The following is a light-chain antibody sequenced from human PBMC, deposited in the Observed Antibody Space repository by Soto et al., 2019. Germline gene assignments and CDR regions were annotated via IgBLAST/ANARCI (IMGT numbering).Light chain of an antibody. CDR2: RNN. CDR3: AAWDDSLSGLYV. Sequence: QSALTQPPSASGTPGQRVTISCSGSSSNIGSNYVYWYQQLPGTAPKLLIYRNNQRPSGVPDRFSGSKSGTSASLAISGLRSEDEAEYYCAAWDDSLSGLYVFGTGTKVTVL. J-gene: IGLJ1*01. CDR1: SSNIGSNY. V-gene: IGLV1-47*01.